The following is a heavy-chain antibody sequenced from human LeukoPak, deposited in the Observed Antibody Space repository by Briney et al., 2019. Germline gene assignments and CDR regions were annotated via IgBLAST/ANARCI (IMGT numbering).Heavy chain of an antibody. Sequence: ASVKGSCKTSGYTFNDSYVHWVRQAPGQGLEWMGWINPNSGRTNYAPKFQGRVTLTTDTSISTAYMELSGLISGDTALYYCARDSSDVLTGYYHFWGQGTLVTVSS. CDR2: INPNSGRT. V-gene: IGHV1-2*02. CDR3: ARDSSDVLTGYYHF. CDR1: GYTFNDSY. D-gene: IGHD3-9*01. J-gene: IGHJ4*02.